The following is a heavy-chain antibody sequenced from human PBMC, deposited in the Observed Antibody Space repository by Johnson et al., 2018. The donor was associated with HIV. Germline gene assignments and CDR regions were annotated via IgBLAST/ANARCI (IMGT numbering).Heavy chain of an antibody. Sequence: QVQLVESGGGVVQPGRSLRLSCAASGFTFSSFGMHWVRQAPAKGLEWVAFISYDGSDKDYADSVRGRFTISRDNAKKSLFLQLNRLRAGDTGVYYCARGGTYNWSPDRIGRAFDIRGQGTTVTVSS. J-gene: IGHJ3*02. D-gene: IGHD1-20*01. CDR3: ARGGTYNWSPDRIGRAFDI. CDR1: GFTFSSFG. CDR2: ISYDGSDK. V-gene: IGHV3-30*04.